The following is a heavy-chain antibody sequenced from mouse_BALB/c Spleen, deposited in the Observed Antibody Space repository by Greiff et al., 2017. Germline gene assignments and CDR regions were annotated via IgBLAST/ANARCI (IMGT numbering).Heavy chain of an antibody. CDR2: IDPANGNT. J-gene: IGHJ4*01. V-gene: IGHV14-3*02. Sequence: EVQLHQSGAELVKPGASVKLSCTASGFNIKDTYMHWVKQRPEQGLEWIGRIDPANGNTKYDPKFQGKATITADTSSNTAYLQLSSLTSEDTAVYYCSLRGYYDRDYWGKGTSVTVSA. CDR1: GFNIKDTY. CDR3: SLRGYYDRDY.